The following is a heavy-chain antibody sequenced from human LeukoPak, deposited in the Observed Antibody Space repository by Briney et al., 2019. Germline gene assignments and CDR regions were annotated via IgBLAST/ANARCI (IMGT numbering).Heavy chain of an antibody. CDR1: GGTFSSYA. CDR2: IIPILGIA. CDR3: ASLRYSGYTRGELYYYYGMDV. Sequence: GASVKVSCKASGGTFSSYAISWVRQAPGQGLEWMGRIIPILGIANYAQKFQGRVTITADKSTSTAYMELSSLRSEDTAVYYCASLRYSGYTRGELYYYYGMDVWGQGTTVTVSS. V-gene: IGHV1-69*04. J-gene: IGHJ6*02. D-gene: IGHD5-12*01.